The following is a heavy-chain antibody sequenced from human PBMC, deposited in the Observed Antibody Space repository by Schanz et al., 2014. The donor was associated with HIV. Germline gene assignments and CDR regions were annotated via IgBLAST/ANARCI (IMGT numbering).Heavy chain of an antibody. CDR2: ISGSSIT. Sequence: EVQLVESGGGLVQPGGSLRLSCAASGFTFSDHYMDWVRQAPGKGLEWVSAISGSSITYSADSVKGRFTISRDNSKNTLYLQMNSLRAEDTAVYYCASTRERYSGATSGFDYWGQGTLVTVST. CDR3: ASTRERYSGATSGFDY. V-gene: IGHV3-66*01. CDR1: GFTFSDHY. D-gene: IGHD1-26*01. J-gene: IGHJ4*02.